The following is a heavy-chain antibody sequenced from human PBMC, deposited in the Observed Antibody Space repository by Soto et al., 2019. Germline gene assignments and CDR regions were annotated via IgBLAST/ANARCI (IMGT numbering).Heavy chain of an antibody. V-gene: IGHV3-30*18. J-gene: IGHJ6*02. CDR3: AKDSWRVVTAIPEAYYYGMDV. CDR1: GFTFSSYG. CDR2: ISYDGSNK. D-gene: IGHD2-21*02. Sequence: GGSLRLSCAASGFTFSSYGMHWVRQAPGKGLEWVAVISYDGSNKYYADSVKGRFTISRDNSKNTLYLQMNSLRAEDTAVYYCAKDSWRVVTAIPEAYYYGMDVWGQGTTVTVSS.